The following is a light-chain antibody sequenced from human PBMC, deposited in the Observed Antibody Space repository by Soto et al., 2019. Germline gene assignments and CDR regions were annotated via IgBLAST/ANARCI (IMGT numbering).Light chain of an antibody. Sequence: DIQMTQSPSTLSASVGDRVTITCRASQSISNWLAWYQQKPGKAPKLLIYKTSNLVSGVPSRFSGSGSGTEFSRTISSLQPDDFASYYCQQYKSFSLTVGGGTGVEVK. CDR2: KTS. CDR1: QSISNW. J-gene: IGKJ4*01. V-gene: IGKV1-5*03. CDR3: QQYKSFSLT.